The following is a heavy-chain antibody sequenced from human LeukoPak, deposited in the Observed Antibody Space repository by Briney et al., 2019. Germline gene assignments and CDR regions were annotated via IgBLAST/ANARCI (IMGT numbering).Heavy chain of an antibody. J-gene: IGHJ4*02. V-gene: IGHV4-59*01. Sequence: SETLSLTCTVSGGSISSYYWSWIRQPPGKGLEWIGYIYYSGSTNYNPSLKSRVTVSVDTSKNQFSLKLSSVTAADTAVYYCAREHWAFDYWGQGTLVTVSS. CDR1: GGSISSYY. CDR2: IYYSGST. D-gene: IGHD3-16*01. CDR3: AREHWAFDY.